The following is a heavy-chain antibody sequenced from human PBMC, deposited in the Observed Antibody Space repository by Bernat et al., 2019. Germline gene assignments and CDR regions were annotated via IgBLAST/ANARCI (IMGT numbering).Heavy chain of an antibody. CDR3: ARQYSWNYYYMDV. D-gene: IGHD1-20*01. CDR1: GDSISGYY. J-gene: IGHJ6*03. Sequence: QLQLQESGSGLVKPSETLSLTCTVSGDSISGYYWSWLRQPPGKGLEWIGYIYNIESTNYNPSLKSRVTISGDTSKNQFSLKLSSVTAADTAVYYCARQYSWNYYYMDVWGKGTTVTVS. V-gene: IGHV4-59*01. CDR2: IYNIEST.